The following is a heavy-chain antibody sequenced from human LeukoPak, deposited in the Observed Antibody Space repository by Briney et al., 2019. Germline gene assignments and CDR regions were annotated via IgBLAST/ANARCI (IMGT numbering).Heavy chain of an antibody. Sequence: PGGSLRLSRAASRLTLSNYAMSWVRQAPGKGVEGVSAITGSDGTTYYADSVKGRFTISRDNSKNTLYLQMNSLRVEDTAVYYCAQWGDYDILTGYYVSDYWGQGTLVTVSS. D-gene: IGHD3-9*01. V-gene: IGHV3-23*01. J-gene: IGHJ4*02. CDR1: RLTLSNYA. CDR3: AQWGDYDILTGYYVSDY. CDR2: ITGSDGTT.